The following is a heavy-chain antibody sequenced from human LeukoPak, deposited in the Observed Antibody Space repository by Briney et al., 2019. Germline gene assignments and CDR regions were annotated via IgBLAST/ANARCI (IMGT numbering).Heavy chain of an antibody. CDR2: IYYSGST. CDR1: GGSISSSSYY. J-gene: IGHJ5*02. CDR3: ARRTLSYGDYGNNWFDP. V-gene: IGHV4-39*01. Sequence: SETLSLTCTVSGGSISSSSYYWGWIRQPPGKGLEWIGSIYYSGSTYYNPSLKSRVTISVDMSKNQFSLKLSSVTAADTAVYYCARRTLSYGDYGNNWFDPWGQGTLVTVSS. D-gene: IGHD4-17*01.